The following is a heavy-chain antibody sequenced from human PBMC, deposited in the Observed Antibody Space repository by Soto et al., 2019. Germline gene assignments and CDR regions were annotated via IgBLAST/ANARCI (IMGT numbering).Heavy chain of an antibody. V-gene: IGHV1-3*01. D-gene: IGHD4-4*01. CDR3: ARYSNYDRGIYDYYGMDV. J-gene: IGHJ6*02. CDR1: GYTFTSYA. CDR2: INAGNGNT. Sequence: GASVKVSCKASGYTFTSYAMHWVRQAPGQGLEWMGWINAGNGNTKYSQKFQGRVTITRDTSASTAYMELSSLRSEDTAVYYWARYSNYDRGIYDYYGMDVWGQGTTVTVSS.